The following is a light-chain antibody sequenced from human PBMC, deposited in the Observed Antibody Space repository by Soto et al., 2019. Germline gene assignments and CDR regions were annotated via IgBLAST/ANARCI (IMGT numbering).Light chain of an antibody. CDR2: DAS. J-gene: IGKJ5*01. Sequence: IVLTQSPDTLSLNPGETHNLYGRSSESLSTYLGWYQQRPGQAHRIIIYDASYRATGIPARFSGRGSGTDFTLTISSLEPEDFAVYYCQQRSRWPPITFGQCTRLDVK. CDR1: ESLSTY. V-gene: IGKV3-11*01. CDR3: QQRSRWPPIT.